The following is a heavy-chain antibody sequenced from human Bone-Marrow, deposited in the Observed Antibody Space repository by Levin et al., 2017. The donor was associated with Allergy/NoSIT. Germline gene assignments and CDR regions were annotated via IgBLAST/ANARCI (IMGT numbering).Heavy chain of an antibody. Sequence: GGSLRLSCTSSGFTFSDHYMDWVRQAPGKGLEWVGRTRNKANSYTAEYAASVKGRFTISRDDSKNSLSLQMNSLKTEDTAVYYCARVKDYYYDYWGQGTLVTVSS. CDR2: TRNKANSYTA. CDR1: GFTFSDHY. J-gene: IGHJ4*02. CDR3: ARVKDYYYDY. D-gene: IGHD2-15*01. V-gene: IGHV3-72*01.